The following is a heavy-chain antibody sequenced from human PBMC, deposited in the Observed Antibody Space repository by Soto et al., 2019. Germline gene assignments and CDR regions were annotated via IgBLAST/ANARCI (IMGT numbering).Heavy chain of an antibody. J-gene: IGHJ6*02. CDR1: GFTFSSYA. CDR2: ISYDGSNK. D-gene: IGHD3-16*01. V-gene: IGHV3-30-3*01. CDR3: AREGGFRGGYYYYGMDV. Sequence: PGGSLRLSCAASGFTFSSYAMHWVRQAPGKGLEWVAVISYDGSNKYYADSVKGRFTISRDNSKNTLYLQMNSLRAEDTAVHYCAREGGFRGGYYYYGMDVWGQGTTVTVSS.